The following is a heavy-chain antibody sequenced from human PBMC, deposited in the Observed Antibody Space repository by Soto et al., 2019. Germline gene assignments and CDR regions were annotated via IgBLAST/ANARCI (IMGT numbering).Heavy chain of an antibody. CDR2: ISYDGSNK. CDR3: AKTRGAMIYAISVYGMDV. V-gene: IGHV3-30-3*01. Sequence: PGGSLRLSCAASGFTFRSYAMHWVRQAPGKGLEWVAVISYDGSNKYYADSVKGRFTISRGNSENTLYLQMNSLRAEDTAVYYCAKTRGAMIYAISVYGMDVWGQGTTVTVSS. CDR1: GFTFRSYA. J-gene: IGHJ6*02. D-gene: IGHD2-8*01.